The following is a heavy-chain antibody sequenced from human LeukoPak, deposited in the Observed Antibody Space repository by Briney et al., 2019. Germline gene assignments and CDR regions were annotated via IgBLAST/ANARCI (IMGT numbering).Heavy chain of an antibody. V-gene: IGHV4-59*01. J-gene: IGHJ4*02. CDR3: ASTRLARYSGYALDY. Sequence: PLETLSLTCTVSGGSISSYYWSWIRQPPGKGLEWIGYIYYSGSTNYNPSLKSRVTISVDTSKNQFSLKLSSVTVADTAVYYCASTRLARYSGYALDYWGQGTLVTVSS. CDR1: GGSISSYY. CDR2: IYYSGST. D-gene: IGHD5-12*01.